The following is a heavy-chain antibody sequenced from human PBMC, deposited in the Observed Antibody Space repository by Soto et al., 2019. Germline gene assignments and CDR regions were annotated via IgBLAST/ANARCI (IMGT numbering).Heavy chain of an antibody. V-gene: IGHV3-30*18. D-gene: IGHD2-2*02. CDR3: AKDFWYCSSTSCYRGYYYYYYGIDV. CDR2: ISYDGSNK. Sequence: GGSLRLSCAASGFTFSSYGMPWVREAPGKGLDWVAVISYDGSNKYYADSVKGRFTISRDNSKNTLYLHMNSLRAEDTAVYYCAKDFWYCSSTSCYRGYYYYYYGIDVWVQGT. CDR1: GFTFSSYG. J-gene: IGHJ6*02.